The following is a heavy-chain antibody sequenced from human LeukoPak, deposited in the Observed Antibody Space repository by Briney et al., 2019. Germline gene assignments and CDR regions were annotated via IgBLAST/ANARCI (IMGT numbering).Heavy chain of an antibody. Sequence: SETLSLTCAVYGGSFSGYYWSWIRQPPGKGLEWIGEINHSGSTNYNPSLKSRVTISVDTSKNQFSLKLSSVTAADTAVYYCARLNCSGGSCYPDYWGQGTLVTVSS. CDR1: GGSFSGYY. J-gene: IGHJ4*02. D-gene: IGHD2-15*01. V-gene: IGHV4-34*01. CDR2: INHSGST. CDR3: ARLNCSGGSCYPDY.